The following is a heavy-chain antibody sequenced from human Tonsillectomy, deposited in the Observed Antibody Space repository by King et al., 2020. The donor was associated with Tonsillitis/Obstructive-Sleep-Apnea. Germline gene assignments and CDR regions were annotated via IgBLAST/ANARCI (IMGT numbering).Heavy chain of an antibody. J-gene: IGHJ5*02. V-gene: IGHV5-10-1*03. CDR3: AREESGRYWSWFDT. D-gene: IGHD1-26*01. Sequence: QLVQSGAEVKKPGESLRLSCKGSGYTFTTYWISWVRQMPGKGLEWMGRIDPSDSYTSYNPSFHGHVTISADKSITTAYLQWSSLRASDTAMYYCAREESGRYWSWFDTWGQGTLVTVSS. CDR2: IDPSDSYT. CDR1: GYTFTTYW.